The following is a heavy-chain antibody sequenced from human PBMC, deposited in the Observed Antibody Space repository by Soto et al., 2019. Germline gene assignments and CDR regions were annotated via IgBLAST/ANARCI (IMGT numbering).Heavy chain of an antibody. CDR3: ARGNALFDH. CDR2: ITNSGGTI. CDR1: GFTFSDYY. Sequence: PAGSLRLSCAASGFTFSDYYMSWIRQAPGKGLEWVSYITNSGGTIYYADSVKGRFTISRDNAKTSLFLQMNSLRAEDTAVYYCARGNALFDHWGQGTLVTVSS. J-gene: IGHJ4*02. D-gene: IGHD2-2*01. V-gene: IGHV3-11*01.